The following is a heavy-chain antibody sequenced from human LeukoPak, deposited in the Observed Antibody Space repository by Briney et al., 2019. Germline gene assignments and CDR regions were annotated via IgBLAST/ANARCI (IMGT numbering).Heavy chain of an antibody. V-gene: IGHV4-39*01. D-gene: IGHD6-13*01. CDR2: IYYSGST. CDR3: ARRVAAAGTGLDY. Sequence: SETLSLTCTVSGGSISSSSYYWGWIRQPPGKGLEWIGSIYYSGSTYYNPSLKSRVTISVDTSKNQFSLKLSSVTAADTAVYYCARRVAAAGTGLDYCGQGTLVTVSS. CDR1: GGSISSSSYY. J-gene: IGHJ4*02.